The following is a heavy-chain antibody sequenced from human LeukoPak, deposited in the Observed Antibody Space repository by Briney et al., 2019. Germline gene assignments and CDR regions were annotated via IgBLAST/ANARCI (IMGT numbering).Heavy chain of an antibody. CDR3: AAIVVVPAANAFDI. D-gene: IGHD2-2*01. CDR2: IYYSGST. V-gene: IGHV4-39*01. CDR1: GGSISSSSYY. Sequence: SETLSLTXTVSGGSISSSSYYWGWIRQPPGKGLEWIGSIYYSGSTYYNPSLKSRVTISVDTSKNQFSLKLSSVTAADTAVYYCAAIVVVPAANAFDIWGQGAMVTVSS. J-gene: IGHJ3*02.